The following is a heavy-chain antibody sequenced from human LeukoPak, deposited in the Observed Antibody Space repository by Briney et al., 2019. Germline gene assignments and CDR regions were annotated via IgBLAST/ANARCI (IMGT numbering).Heavy chain of an antibody. CDR1: SGSISSSSYY. CDR2: IYYSGST. CDR3: ATNTYNWFDP. Sequence: PSETLSLTCTVSSGSISSSSYYWGWIRQPPGKGLEWIGSIYYSGSTYYNPSLKSRVTISVDTSKNQFSLKLSSVTAADTAVYYCATNTYNWFDPWGQGTLVTVSS. J-gene: IGHJ5*02. V-gene: IGHV4-39*01.